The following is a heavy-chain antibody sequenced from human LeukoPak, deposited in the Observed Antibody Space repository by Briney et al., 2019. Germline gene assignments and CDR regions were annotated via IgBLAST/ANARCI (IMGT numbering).Heavy chain of an antibody. D-gene: IGHD1-7*01. CDR1: GFRFSSYA. V-gene: IGHV3-23*01. CDR2: ISGSGVST. Sequence: GGSLRLSCAASGFRFSSYAMSWVRQAPGKGLEWVSAISGSGVSTYYADSVKGWFTVSRDNSKNTLYLQMSSLRAEDTAVYYCAKDERNWNYNLASQTYDWGQGTLVTVSS. CDR3: AKDERNWNYNLASQTYD. J-gene: IGHJ4*02.